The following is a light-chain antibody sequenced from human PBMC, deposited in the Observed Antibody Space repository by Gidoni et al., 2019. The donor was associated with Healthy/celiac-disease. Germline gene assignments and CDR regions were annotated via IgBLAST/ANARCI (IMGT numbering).Light chain of an antibody. Sequence: QSALTQPPSASGTPGRRVTISCSGSSSNIGSNTVNCYQQLPGTAPKLLIYSNNPRPSGVPDRFSGSKSGTSASLAISGLQSEDEADYYCAAWDDSLNGLVVFGGGTKLTVL. CDR2: SNN. CDR3: AAWDDSLNGLVV. CDR1: SSNIGSNT. V-gene: IGLV1-44*01. J-gene: IGLJ2*01.